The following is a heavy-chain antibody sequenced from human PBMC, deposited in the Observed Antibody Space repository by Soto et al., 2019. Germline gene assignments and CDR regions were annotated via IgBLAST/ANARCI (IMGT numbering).Heavy chain of an antibody. CDR1: GFTFSSYS. CDR3: ASPYSNCNYYGMDV. J-gene: IGHJ6*02. D-gene: IGHD6-13*01. Sequence: EVQLVESGGGLVKPGGSLRLSCVASGFTFSSYSVNWVRQAPGKGLEWVSSISSSSSYMYYADSVKGRFTISRDNAKNSLYLQMNSLRAEDTAVYYCASPYSNCNYYGMDVWGQGTPVTVSS. CDR2: ISSSSSYM. V-gene: IGHV3-21*01.